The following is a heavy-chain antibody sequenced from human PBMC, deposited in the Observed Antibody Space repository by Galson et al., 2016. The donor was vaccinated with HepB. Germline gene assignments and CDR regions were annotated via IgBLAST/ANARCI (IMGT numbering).Heavy chain of an antibody. J-gene: IGHJ4*02. D-gene: IGHD2-2*01. CDR3: ATVPAKAFFYEY. CDR2: MYHSGST. CDR1: GVSISSGGYY. V-gene: IGHV4-31*03. Sequence: TLSLTCTVSGVSISSGGYYWGWVRQRPGKDLESFGYMYHSGSTYYNPSPRSRVIISVDTSKNQFSLKLSSVTAADTAVYYCATVPAKAFFYEYWGQGTAVIVSS.